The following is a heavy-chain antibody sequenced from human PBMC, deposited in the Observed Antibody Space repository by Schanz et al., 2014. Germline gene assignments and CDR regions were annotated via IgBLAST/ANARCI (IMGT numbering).Heavy chain of an antibody. CDR1: GFTFADYY. D-gene: IGHD3-3*01. Sequence: QVQLLESGGGLFKPGGSLRLSCAGSGFTFADYYMTWLRQAPGKGLEWISYVSSYDTTVSYADSVKGRFTISRDNAKNSVYLQMNSLRVEDTAVYYCARYGFRKFGVVYGLDVWGQGTTVTVS. CDR3: ARYGFRKFGVVYGLDV. V-gene: IGHV3-11*01. J-gene: IGHJ6*02. CDR2: VSSYDTTV.